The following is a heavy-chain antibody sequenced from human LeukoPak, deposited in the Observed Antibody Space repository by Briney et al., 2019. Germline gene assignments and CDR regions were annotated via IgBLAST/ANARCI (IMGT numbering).Heavy chain of an antibody. CDR2: IYYSGST. J-gene: IGHJ4*02. CDR3: ARAHPCDGFCYLLDY. Sequence: XXXSIYYSGSTYYNPSLKSRVTISVDTSKNQFSLKLSSVTAADTAVYYYARAHPCDGFCYLLDYWGQGTLVTVSS. V-gene: IGHV4-39*07. D-gene: IGHD2-21*01.